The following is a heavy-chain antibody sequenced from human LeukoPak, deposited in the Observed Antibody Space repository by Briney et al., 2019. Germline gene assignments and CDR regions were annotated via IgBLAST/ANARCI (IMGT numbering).Heavy chain of an antibody. CDR3: AREGNRSSDSSASYPLDY. CDR1: GYTFSSND. J-gene: IGHJ4*02. CDR2: MNPHSGNT. V-gene: IGHV1-8*01. D-gene: IGHD1-26*01. Sequence: ASVKVSCKASGYTFSSNDINWVRQATGQGLEWMGWMNPHSGNTGYAQKFQGRVTITRNSSISTAYMELSSLRSEDTAVYYCAREGNRSSDSSASYPLDYWGQGTLVTVSA.